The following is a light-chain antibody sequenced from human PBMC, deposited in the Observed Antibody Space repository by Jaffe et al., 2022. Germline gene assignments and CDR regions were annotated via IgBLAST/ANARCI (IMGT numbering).Light chain of an antibody. CDR2: GNN. V-gene: IGLV1-40*01. CDR3: QCYDASVSRYL. CDR1: SSNIGTYYG. Sequence: QFVLTQPPSVSGAPGQRVTISCTGNSSNIGTYYGVHWYQQLPGTAPKLLIYGNNIRPSGVPDRFSGSKSGTSASLAITGLQAEDEADYFCQCYDASVSRYLFGTGTTVTVL. J-gene: IGLJ1*01.